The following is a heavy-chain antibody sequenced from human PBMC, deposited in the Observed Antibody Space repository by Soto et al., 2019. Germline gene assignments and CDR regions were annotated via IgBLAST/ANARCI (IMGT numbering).Heavy chain of an antibody. CDR3: VRYDRINMKPYSPEGFHI. D-gene: IGHD3-3*02. Sequence: SETLSLTCTVSGGSISSGGYYWSWIRQHPGEGLEWIGYIYYSGSTYYNPSLKSRVTISVDTSKNQFSLKLSSVTAADTAVYYCVRYDRINMKPYSPEGFHIWGQGTMVTVSS. CDR2: IYYSGST. CDR1: GGSISSGGYY. J-gene: IGHJ3*02. V-gene: IGHV4-31*03.